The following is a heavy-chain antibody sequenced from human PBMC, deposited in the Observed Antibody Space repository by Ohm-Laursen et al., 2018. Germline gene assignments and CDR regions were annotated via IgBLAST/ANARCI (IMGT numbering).Heavy chain of an antibody. CDR3: ARAGIWTAYWDY. Sequence: GTLSLTCTVSGGSISSYYWTWIRQPPGKGLEWIGYIYYSGSTNYNPSLNSRVTMSVDTSKNQFSLKLYSATVADTAVYYCARAGIWTAYWDYWGQGALVTVSS. CDR2: IYYSGST. D-gene: IGHD3/OR15-3a*01. V-gene: IGHV4-59*01. J-gene: IGHJ4*02. CDR1: GGSISSYY.